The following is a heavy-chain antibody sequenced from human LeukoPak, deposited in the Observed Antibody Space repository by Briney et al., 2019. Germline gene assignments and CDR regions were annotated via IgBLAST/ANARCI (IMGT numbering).Heavy chain of an antibody. J-gene: IGHJ4*02. CDR3: ARAGSYYYGSGSYYFDY. V-gene: IGHV4-34*01. CDR2: INHSGST. Sequence: PSETLSLTCAVYGGSFSGYYWSWIRQPPGKGLEWIGEINHSGSTNYNPSLKSRVTISVDTSKNQFSLKLSSVTAADTAVYYCARAGSYYYGSGSYYFDYWGQGTLVTVSS. D-gene: IGHD3-10*01. CDR1: GGSFSGYY.